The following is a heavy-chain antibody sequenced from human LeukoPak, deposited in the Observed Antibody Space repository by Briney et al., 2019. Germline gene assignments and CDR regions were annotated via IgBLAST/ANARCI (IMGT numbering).Heavy chain of an antibody. D-gene: IGHD3-16*02. CDR1: GSTFSSYA. Sequence: GGSLRLSCAASGSTFSSYAMHWVREAPGKGMEWVAVISYDGSNKYYADSVKGRFTISRDNSKNTLYLQMNSLRAEDTAVYYCAKLAFGGVIVDAFDIWGQGTMVTVSS. CDR2: ISYDGSNK. V-gene: IGHV3-30-3*01. CDR3: AKLAFGGVIVDAFDI. J-gene: IGHJ3*02.